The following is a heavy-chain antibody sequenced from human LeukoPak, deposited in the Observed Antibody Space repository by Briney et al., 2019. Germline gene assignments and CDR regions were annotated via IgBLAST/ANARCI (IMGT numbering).Heavy chain of an antibody. J-gene: IGHJ6*03. CDR3: ARSHYDSSGYFVDYYMDV. D-gene: IGHD3-22*01. CDR2: ISSSSSYI. V-gene: IGHV3-21*01. CDR1: GFTFSSYS. Sequence: GGSLRLSCAASGFTFSSYSMNWVRQAPGKGLEWVSSISSSSSYIYYADSVKGRFTISRDNAKNSLYLQMNSLRAEDTAVYYCARSHYDSSGYFVDYYMDVWGKGTTVTVSS.